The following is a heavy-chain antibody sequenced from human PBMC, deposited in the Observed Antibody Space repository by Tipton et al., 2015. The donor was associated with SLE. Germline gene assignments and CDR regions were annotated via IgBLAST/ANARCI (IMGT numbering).Heavy chain of an antibody. CDR3: ARVRWELLTFFDY. D-gene: IGHD1-26*01. CDR2: IYYSGST. Sequence: TLSLTFTVSGGSISSSSYYWGWIRQPPGKGLEWIGSIYYSGSTYYNPSLKSRVTISVDTSKNQFSLKLSSVTAADTAVYYCARVRWELLTFFDYWGQGTLVTVSS. CDR1: GGSISSSSYY. V-gene: IGHV4-39*01. J-gene: IGHJ4*02.